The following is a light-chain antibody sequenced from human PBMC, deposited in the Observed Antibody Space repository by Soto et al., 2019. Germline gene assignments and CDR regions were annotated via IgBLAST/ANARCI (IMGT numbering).Light chain of an antibody. CDR2: EGS. CDR3: CSYAGSSTLV. CDR1: SSDVGSYNL. V-gene: IGLV2-23*01. J-gene: IGLJ2*01. Sequence: QPVLTQPASVSGSPGQSITISCTGTSSDVGSYNLVSWYQQHPGKAPKLMIYEGSKRPSGVSNRFSGYKSGNTASLTISGLQAEDEADYYCCSYAGSSTLVFGGGTKLTVL.